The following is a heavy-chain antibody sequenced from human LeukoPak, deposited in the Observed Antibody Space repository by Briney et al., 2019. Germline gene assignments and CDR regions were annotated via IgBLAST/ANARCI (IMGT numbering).Heavy chain of an antibody. CDR3: ARGQYCSSTSCYTDFGY. Sequence: SETLSLTCAVYGGSFSGYYWSWIRQPPGKGLEWIGKINHSGSTNYNPSLKSRVTISVDTSKNQFSLKLSSVTAADTPVCYCARGQYCSSTSCYTDFGYWGRGTLVSVSS. D-gene: IGHD2-2*02. J-gene: IGHJ4*02. CDR1: GGSFSGYY. V-gene: IGHV4-34*01. CDR2: INHSGST.